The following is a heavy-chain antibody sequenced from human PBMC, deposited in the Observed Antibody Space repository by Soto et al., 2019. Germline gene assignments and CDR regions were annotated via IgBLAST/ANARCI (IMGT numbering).Heavy chain of an antibody. Sequence: GASVKVSCKAYGGTFSSYAISWVRQAPGQGLEWMGGIIPIFGTANYAQKFQGRVTITADESTSTAYMELSSLRSEDTAVYYCARVGTGSSWPFDYWGQGTLVTVSS. CDR2: IIPIFGTA. J-gene: IGHJ4*02. CDR3: ARVGTGSSWPFDY. V-gene: IGHV1-69*13. CDR1: GGTFSSYA. D-gene: IGHD6-13*01.